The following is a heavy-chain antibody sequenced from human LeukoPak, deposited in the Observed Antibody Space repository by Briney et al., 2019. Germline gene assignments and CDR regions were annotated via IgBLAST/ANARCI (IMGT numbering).Heavy chain of an antibody. Sequence: SVKVSCKASGGTFSSYAISWVRQAPGQGLEWMGGIIPIFGTANYAQKFQGRVTITADESTSTAYMELSSLRSEDTAVYYCARHLTKRITMVRGVITRFGWFDPWGQGTLVTVSS. CDR2: IIPIFGTA. J-gene: IGHJ5*02. D-gene: IGHD3-10*01. CDR3: ARHLTKRITMVRGVITRFGWFDP. V-gene: IGHV1-69*13. CDR1: GGTFSSYA.